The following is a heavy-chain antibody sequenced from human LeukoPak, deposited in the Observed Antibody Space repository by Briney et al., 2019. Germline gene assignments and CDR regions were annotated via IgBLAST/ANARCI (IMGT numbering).Heavy chain of an antibody. CDR1: GFTFGSYE. Sequence: GGSLRLSCAASGFTFGSYEMIWVRQAPGKGPEWISYISNSGSTINYADSVRGRFTVSRDNAKNLLYLQMDRLRAEDTAIYFCARESEIVGPTAGFDYWGQGTLVTVSS. J-gene: IGHJ4*02. CDR3: ARESEIVGPTAGFDY. CDR2: ISNSGSTI. V-gene: IGHV3-48*03. D-gene: IGHD1-26*01.